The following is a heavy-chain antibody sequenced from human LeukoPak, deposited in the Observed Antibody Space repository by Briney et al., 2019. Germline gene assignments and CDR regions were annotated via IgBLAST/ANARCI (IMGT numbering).Heavy chain of an antibody. CDR3: AREAIAAALDY. CDR1: GGSISSYY. CDR2: IYYTESI. D-gene: IGHD6-13*01. V-gene: IGHV4-59*01. Sequence: SETLSLTCTVSGGSISSYYWSWIRQPPGKGLEWIGYIYYTESIDYNPSLKSRVTISVDTPKNQLSLKLSSVTAADTAVYYCAREAIAAALDYWGQGTLVTVSS. J-gene: IGHJ4*02.